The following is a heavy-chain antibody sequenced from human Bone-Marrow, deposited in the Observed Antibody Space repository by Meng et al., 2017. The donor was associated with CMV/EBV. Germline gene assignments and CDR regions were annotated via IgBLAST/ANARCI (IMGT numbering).Heavy chain of an antibody. J-gene: IGHJ4*02. V-gene: IGHV4-34*01. CDR1: GGSFSGYY. D-gene: IGHD6-19*01. Sequence: SQTLSLTCAVYGGSFSGYYWGWIRQPPGKGLEWIGSIYYSGSTYYNPSLKSRVTISVDTSKNQFSLKLSSVTAADTAVYYCARDLISSWYPYYFDYWGQGTLVTVSS. CDR2: IYYSGST. CDR3: ARDLISSWYPYYFDY.